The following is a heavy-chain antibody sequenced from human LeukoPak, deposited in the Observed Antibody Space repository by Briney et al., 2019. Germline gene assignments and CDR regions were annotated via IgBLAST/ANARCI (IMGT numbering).Heavy chain of an antibody. D-gene: IGHD3-3*01. CDR2: MNPNRGNT. Sequence: ASVKVSCKASGGTFSSYDINWVRQATGQGLEWMGWMNPNRGNTGYAQKFQGRGTITRNTSISTAYMELSSLRSEDTAVYYCARAVPPNLEWFYYWGQGTLVTVSS. V-gene: IGHV1-8*03. J-gene: IGHJ4*02. CDR3: ARAVPPNLEWFYY. CDR1: GGTFSSYD.